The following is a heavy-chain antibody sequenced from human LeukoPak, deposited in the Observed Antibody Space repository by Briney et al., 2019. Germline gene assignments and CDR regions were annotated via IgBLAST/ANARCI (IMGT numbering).Heavy chain of an antibody. CDR2: IYYSGST. CDR3: ASTQRYYDFWSGSDI. CDR1: GGSISSGDYY. J-gene: IGHJ3*02. V-gene: IGHV4-30-4*08. Sequence: SETLSLTCTVSGGSISSGDYYWSWIRQPPGKGLEWIGYIYYSGSTYYNPSLKSRVTISVDTSKNQFSLKLSSVTAADTAVYYCASTQRYYDFWSGSDIWGQGTMVTVSS. D-gene: IGHD3-3*01.